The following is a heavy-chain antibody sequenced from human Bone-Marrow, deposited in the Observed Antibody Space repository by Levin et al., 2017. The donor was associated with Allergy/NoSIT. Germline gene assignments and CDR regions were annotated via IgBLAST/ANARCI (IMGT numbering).Heavy chain of an antibody. V-gene: IGHV3-23*01. J-gene: IGHJ4*02. D-gene: IGHD2-15*01. CDR3: AKQYVVGG. CDR2: ISESGDIT. Sequence: GGSLRLSCAASGFRFSDYAMNWVRQAPGKGLEWVSSISESGDITDYADSVKGRFAISRDNSRTTLFLQMNSLRPDDTAVYYCAKQYVVGGWGQGTLVTVSS. CDR1: GFRFSDYA.